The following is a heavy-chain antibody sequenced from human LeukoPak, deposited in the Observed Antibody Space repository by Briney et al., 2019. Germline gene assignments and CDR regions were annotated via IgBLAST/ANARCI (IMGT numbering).Heavy chain of an antibody. D-gene: IGHD3-22*01. J-gene: IGHJ4*02. CDR3: AKDNCDSSGHYYTLLDY. V-gene: IGHV3-23*01. Sequence: PGGSLRLSCAASGFTFSSYAMSWVRQAPGKGLEWVSAISGSGGSTYYADSVKGRFTISRDNSKNTLYLQMNSLRAEDTAVYYCAKDNCDSSGHYYTLLDYWGQGTLVTVSS. CDR2: ISGSGGST. CDR1: GFTFSSYA.